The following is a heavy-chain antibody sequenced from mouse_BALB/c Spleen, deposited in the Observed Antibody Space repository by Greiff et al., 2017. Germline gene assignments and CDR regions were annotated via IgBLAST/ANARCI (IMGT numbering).Heavy chain of an antibody. V-gene: IGHV7-1*02. D-gene: IGHD1-1*01. CDR2: SRNKANDYTT. CDR3: ARDAYYGSSPYYAMDY. CDR1: GFTFSDFY. Sequence: EVMLVESGGGLVQPGGSLRLSCATSGFTFSDFYMEWVRQPPGKRLEWIAASRNKANDYTTEYSASVKGRFIVSRDTSQSILYLQMNALRAEDTAIYYCARDAYYGSSPYYAMDYWGQGTSVTVSS. J-gene: IGHJ4*01.